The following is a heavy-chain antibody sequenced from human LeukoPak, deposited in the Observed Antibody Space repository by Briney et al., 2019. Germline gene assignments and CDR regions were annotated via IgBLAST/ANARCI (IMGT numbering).Heavy chain of an antibody. Sequence: GGSLRLFCAASGFTFSSYEMNWVRQAPGEGLEWVSYISSSGSNIYYADSVKGRFTISRDNAKNSLYLQMNSLRAEDTAVYYCARAFYDFLTGYPAYFDYWGQGTLVTVSS. V-gene: IGHV3-48*03. CDR3: ARAFYDFLTGYPAYFDY. CDR1: GFTFSSYE. J-gene: IGHJ4*02. CDR2: ISSSGSNI. D-gene: IGHD3-9*01.